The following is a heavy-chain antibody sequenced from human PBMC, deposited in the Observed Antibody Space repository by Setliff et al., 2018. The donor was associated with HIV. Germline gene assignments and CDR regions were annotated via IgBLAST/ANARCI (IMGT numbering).Heavy chain of an antibody. CDR1: GFTFSSYW. J-gene: IGHJ2*01. CDR2: IRSDGSIT. CDR3: ARDYSYVGFDL. V-gene: IGHV3-74*03. Sequence: GGSLRLSCAASGFTFSSYWMHWVRQAPGKGLVWVSRIRSDGSITKYADSVKGRFTISRDNAKNTLYLQMNSLRAEDTAVYYCARDYSYVGFDLWGRGTLVTVSS. D-gene: IGHD4-4*01.